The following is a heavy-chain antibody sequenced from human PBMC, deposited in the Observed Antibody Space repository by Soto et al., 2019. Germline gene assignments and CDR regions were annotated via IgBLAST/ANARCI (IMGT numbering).Heavy chain of an antibody. CDR2: ISRDSDYI. V-gene: IGHV3-21*01. Sequence: EVQLVESGGGLVKPGGSLRLSCAASEFTFSTYTMTWVRQGPGKGLEWVSAISRDSDYIYYADSVKGRFTISRDNAKNSVYLQVNSLRADDTAVYYCARDVYDPVFDYWGQGTLVTVSS. CDR3: ARDVYDPVFDY. J-gene: IGHJ4*02. D-gene: IGHD5-12*01. CDR1: EFTFSTYT.